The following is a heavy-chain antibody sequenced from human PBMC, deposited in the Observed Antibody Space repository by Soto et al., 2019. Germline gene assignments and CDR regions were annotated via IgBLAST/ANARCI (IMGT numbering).Heavy chain of an antibody. CDR2: INAGNGNT. J-gene: IGHJ4*02. CDR3: ARDQEWLLSRYFDY. V-gene: IGHV1-3*01. Sequence: ASVKVSCKASGYTFTSYAMHWLRQAPGQRLEWMGWINAGNGNTKYSQKFQGRVTITRDTSASTAYMELSSLRSEDTAVYYCARDQEWLLSRYFDYWGQGTLVTVSS. D-gene: IGHD3-3*01. CDR1: GYTFTSYA.